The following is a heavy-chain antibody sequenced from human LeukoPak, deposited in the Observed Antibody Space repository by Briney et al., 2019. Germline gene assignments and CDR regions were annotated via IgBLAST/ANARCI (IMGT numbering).Heavy chain of an antibody. V-gene: IGHV4-59*12. CDR3: AREWGYYYGSGSYNSYYYYMDV. J-gene: IGHJ6*03. Sequence: SETLSLTCTVSGGSISSYYWSWIRQPPGKGLEWIGYIYYSGSTNYNPSLKSRVTMSVDTSKNQFSLKLSSVTAADTAVYYCAREWGYYYGSGSYNSYYYYMDVWGKGTTVTISS. CDR1: GGSISSYY. D-gene: IGHD3-10*01. CDR2: IYYSGST.